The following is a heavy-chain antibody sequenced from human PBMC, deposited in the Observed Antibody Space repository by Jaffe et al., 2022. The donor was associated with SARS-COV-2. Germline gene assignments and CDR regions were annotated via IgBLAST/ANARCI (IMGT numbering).Heavy chain of an antibody. J-gene: IGHJ3*02. D-gene: IGHD3-10*01. CDR2: IRSKAYGGTT. Sequence: EVQLVESGGGLVQPGRSLRLSCTASGFTFGDYAMSWFRQAPGKGLEWVGFIRSKAYGGTTEYAASVKGRFTISRDDSKSIAYLQMNSLKTEDTAVYYCTRTSGVLLWFGDAKDAFDIWGQGTMVTVSS. CDR3: TRTSGVLLWFGDAKDAFDI. V-gene: IGHV3-49*03. CDR1: GFTFGDYA.